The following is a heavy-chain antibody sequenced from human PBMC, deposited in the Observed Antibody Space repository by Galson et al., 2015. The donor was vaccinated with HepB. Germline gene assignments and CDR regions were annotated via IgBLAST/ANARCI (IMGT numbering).Heavy chain of an antibody. CDR2: TYYRSKWYN. V-gene: IGHV6-1*01. J-gene: IGHJ4*02. CDR3: ARGLAVALDS. CDR1: EDSVSSNSAT. Sequence: CAISEDSVSSNSATWNWIRQSPSRGLEWLGRTYYRSKWYNDSAVSVKSRITINPDTSKNQFSLQLNSVTPEDTAVYYCARGLAVALDSWGQGTLVSVSS. D-gene: IGHD6-19*01.